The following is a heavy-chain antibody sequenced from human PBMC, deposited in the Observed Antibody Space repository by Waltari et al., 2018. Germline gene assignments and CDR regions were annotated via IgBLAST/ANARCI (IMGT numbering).Heavy chain of an antibody. Sequence: EVQLVESGGGLVKPGGSLRLSCAASGFTFSIPWMTWVRQAPGKGLEWVGRIKSKNDGGTIYYIAPVKGRFTISRDDSRNTLYLQMNSLTIDDTAMYYCIGGTVDVWGKGTTVTVSS. CDR3: IGGTVDV. D-gene: IGHD2-15*01. CDR2: IKSKNDGGTI. CDR1: GFTFSIPW. V-gene: IGHV3-15*01. J-gene: IGHJ6*04.